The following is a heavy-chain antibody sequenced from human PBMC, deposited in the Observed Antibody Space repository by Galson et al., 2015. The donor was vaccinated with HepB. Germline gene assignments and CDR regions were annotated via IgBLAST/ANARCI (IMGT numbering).Heavy chain of an antibody. V-gene: IGHV3-30*04. CDR3: ATGYSGGWYYFDY. D-gene: IGHD6-19*01. J-gene: IGHJ4*02. Sequence: SLRLSCAASGFTFSSYAMHWVRQAPGKGLEWVAVISYDGSNKYYADSVKGRFTISRDNSKNTLYLQMNSLRAEDTAVYYCATGYSGGWYYFDYWGQGTLVTVSS. CDR1: GFTFSSYA. CDR2: ISYDGSNK.